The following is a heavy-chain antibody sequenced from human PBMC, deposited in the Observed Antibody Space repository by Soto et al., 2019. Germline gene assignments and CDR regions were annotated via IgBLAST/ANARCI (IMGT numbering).Heavy chain of an antibody. CDR3: ARAPHSSTPHA. J-gene: IGHJ5*02. CDR2: ISSSSSYI. D-gene: IGHD2-2*01. CDR1: GFTFSSYS. Sequence: GGSLRLSCAASGFTFSSYSMNWVRRAPGKGLEWVSSISSSSSYIYYADSVKGRFTISRDNAKNSLYLQMNSLRAEDTAVYYCARAPHSSTPHAWGQGTLVTVSS. V-gene: IGHV3-21*01.